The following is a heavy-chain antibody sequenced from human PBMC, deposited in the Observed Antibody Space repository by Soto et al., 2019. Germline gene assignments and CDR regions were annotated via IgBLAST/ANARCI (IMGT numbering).Heavy chain of an antibody. CDR3: ARVSCTNGVCYPQASWFDP. D-gene: IGHD2-8*01. CDR2: ISSSSSYI. Sequence: PGGSLRLSCAASGFTFSSYSMNWVRQAPGKGLEWVSSISSSSSYIYYADSVKGRFTISRDNAKNSLYLQMNSLRAEDTAVYYCARVSCTNGVCYPQASWFDPWGQGTLVTVSS. J-gene: IGHJ5*02. V-gene: IGHV3-21*01. CDR1: GFTFSSYS.